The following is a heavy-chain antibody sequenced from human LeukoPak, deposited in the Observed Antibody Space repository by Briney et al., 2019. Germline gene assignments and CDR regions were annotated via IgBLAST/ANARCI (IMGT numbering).Heavy chain of an antibody. CDR2: INPGDSDT. V-gene: IGHV5-51*01. Sequence: GESLKISCKASGYRFTSFWIGWVRQMPGKGLEWMGIINPGDSDTRYSPSFQGQVTISADQTITTAHLQWSSLKASDSGIYYCATTTGGVAGNSPFYYYGADVWGQGTTVTVSS. D-gene: IGHD4-23*01. CDR3: ATTTGGVAGNSPFYYYGADV. J-gene: IGHJ6*01. CDR1: GYRFTSFW.